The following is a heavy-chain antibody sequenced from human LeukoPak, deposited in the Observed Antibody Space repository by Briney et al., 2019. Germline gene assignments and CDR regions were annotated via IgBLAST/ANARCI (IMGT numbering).Heavy chain of an antibody. V-gene: IGHV3-30*04. J-gene: IGHJ4*01. Sequence: GGSLRLSCAASGFTFSSYAMSWVRQAPGKGLEWMAVIIYDGSNKNYADSVKGRFTISRDNSRNTLYMKMNSLRVEDTAVYYCARGVGETLSGWTLDYWGHGTLVAVSS. CDR3: ARGVGETLSGWTLDY. D-gene: IGHD6-19*01. CDR1: GFTFSSYA. CDR2: IIYDGSNK.